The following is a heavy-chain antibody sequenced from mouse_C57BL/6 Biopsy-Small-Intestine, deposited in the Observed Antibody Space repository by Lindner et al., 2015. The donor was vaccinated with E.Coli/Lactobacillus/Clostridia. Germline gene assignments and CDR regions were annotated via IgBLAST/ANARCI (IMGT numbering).Heavy chain of an antibody. Sequence: VQLQESGAELVRPGTSVKVSCKASGYAFTNYLIEWFKQRPGQGLEWIGLINPGTGNTNYNEKFKGKATLTADKSSSTAYMQLSSLTSEDSAVYFCARLGRDYWGQGTTLTVSS. J-gene: IGHJ2*01. CDR1: GYAFTNYL. D-gene: IGHD4-1*01. CDR3: ARLGRDY. CDR2: INPGTGNT. V-gene: IGHV1-54*01.